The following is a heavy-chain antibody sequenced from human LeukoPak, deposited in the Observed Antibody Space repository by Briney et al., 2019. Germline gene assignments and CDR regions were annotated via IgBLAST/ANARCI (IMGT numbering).Heavy chain of an antibody. Sequence: SETLSLTCTVSGYSISTGYYWDWIRQPPGKGLEWIGSIYHSGSTYYNPSLKSRVTISVDTSKNQFSLKLSSVTAADTAVYYCARDKGVAAAGAPWGQGTLVTVSS. CDR1: GYSISTGYY. V-gene: IGHV4-38-2*02. D-gene: IGHD6-13*01. CDR2: IYHSGST. CDR3: ARDKGVAAAGAP. J-gene: IGHJ4*02.